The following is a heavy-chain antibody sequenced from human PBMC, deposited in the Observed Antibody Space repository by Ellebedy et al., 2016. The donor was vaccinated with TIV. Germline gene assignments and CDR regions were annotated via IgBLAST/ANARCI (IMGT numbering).Heavy chain of an antibody. Sequence: ASVKVSCKASGYIFTDYFMHWVRQAPGQGLEWMAWINPDSGGTKYAQQFQGRVTLTRDTSINTVYMELSSLRSDDTAVYYCTRGFPIALVGNWFDPWGQGTLVTVSS. V-gene: IGHV1-2*02. CDR1: GYIFTDYF. D-gene: IGHD6-19*01. J-gene: IGHJ5*02. CDR2: INPDSGGT. CDR3: TRGFPIALVGNWFDP.